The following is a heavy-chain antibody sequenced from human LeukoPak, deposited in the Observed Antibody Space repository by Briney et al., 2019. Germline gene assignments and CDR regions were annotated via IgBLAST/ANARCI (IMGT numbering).Heavy chain of an antibody. V-gene: IGHV3-11*01. Sequence: GGSLRLSCAASGFTFSDYYMSWIRQAPGKGLEWVSYISSSGSTIYYADSVKGRFTISRDNAKNSLYLQMNSLRAEDTAVYYCARDKVVGATFFDYWAREPWSPSPQ. CDR2: ISSSGSTI. D-gene: IGHD1-26*01. CDR3: ARDKVVGATFFDY. CDR1: GFTFSDYY. J-gene: IGHJ4*02.